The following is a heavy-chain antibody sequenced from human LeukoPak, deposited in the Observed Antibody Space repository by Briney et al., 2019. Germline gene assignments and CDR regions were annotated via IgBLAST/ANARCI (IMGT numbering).Heavy chain of an antibody. Sequence: EASVKVSCKASGYTFTSYGISWVRQAPGQGLEWMGILNPSGGGTTYAQKFQGRVTMTSDMSTSTVYMELSSLRSEDTAVYYCARETDIASAANYFDYWGQGTLVTVSS. J-gene: IGHJ4*02. V-gene: IGHV1-46*01. CDR2: LNPSGGGT. D-gene: IGHD6-13*01. CDR3: ARETDIASAANYFDY. CDR1: GYTFTSYG.